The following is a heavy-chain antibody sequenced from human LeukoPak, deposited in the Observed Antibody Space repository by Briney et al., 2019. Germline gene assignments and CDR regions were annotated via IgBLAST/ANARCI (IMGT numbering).Heavy chain of an antibody. V-gene: IGHV3-20*04. CDR2: INWNGGST. CDR1: GFTFDDYG. CDR3: ARGGGATYRGYYYYMDV. D-gene: IGHD1-26*01. Sequence: GGSLRLSCAASGFTFDDYGMSWVRQAPGKGLEWVSGINWNGGSTGYADSVKGLFTISRDNAKNSLNLQMNSLRAEDTALYYCARGGGATYRGYYYYMDVWGKGTTVTVSS. J-gene: IGHJ6*03.